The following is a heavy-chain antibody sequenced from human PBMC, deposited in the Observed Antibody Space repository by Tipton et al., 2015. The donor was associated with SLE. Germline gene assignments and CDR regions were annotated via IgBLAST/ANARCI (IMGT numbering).Heavy chain of an antibody. V-gene: IGHV4-4*02. J-gene: IGHJ4*02. CDR2: IYHTGHR. CDR3: AREGRGSYFDY. Sequence: TLSLTCDVSGVSISSSNWWSWFRQSPGKGLEWIGEIYHTGHRNYNPSLKSRVAMSLDKSKNQFSLMLTSVTAADAAIYYCAREGRGSYFDYWGQGTLVTVSS. CDR1: GVSISSSNW. D-gene: IGHD3-10*01.